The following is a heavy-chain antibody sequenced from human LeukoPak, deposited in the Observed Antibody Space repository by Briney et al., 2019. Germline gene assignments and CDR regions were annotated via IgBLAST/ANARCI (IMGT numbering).Heavy chain of an antibody. Sequence: ASVKVSCXASGYTFTDYYMHWVRQAPGQGLEWMGWINPNSGGTNYAQKFQGRVTMTRDTSISTAYMELSRLRSDDTAVYYCASCSGGSCYFDYWGQGTLVTVSS. CDR1: GYTFTDYY. CDR3: ASCSGGSCYFDY. CDR2: INPNSGGT. D-gene: IGHD2-15*01. J-gene: IGHJ4*02. V-gene: IGHV1-2*02.